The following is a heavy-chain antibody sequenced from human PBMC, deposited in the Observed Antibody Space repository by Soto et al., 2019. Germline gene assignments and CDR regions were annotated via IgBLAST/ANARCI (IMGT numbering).Heavy chain of an antibody. Sequence: GGSLKLFFAPFGFTLSSYSLNWVRPGPGKGLEGVSYISSSSSNIYYADSVKGRFTISRDNAKNSMFLKMNSLRDEDTAVYYCAVVPPECTKRGYYYYYGMDVWGQGTTVTVSS. CDR2: ISSSSSNI. D-gene: IGHD2-15*01. CDR3: AVVPPECTKRGYYYYYGMDV. CDR1: GFTLSSYS. V-gene: IGHV3-48*02. J-gene: IGHJ6*02.